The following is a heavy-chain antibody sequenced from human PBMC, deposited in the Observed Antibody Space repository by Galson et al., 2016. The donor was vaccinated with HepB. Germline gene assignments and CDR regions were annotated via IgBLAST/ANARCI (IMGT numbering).Heavy chain of an antibody. CDR1: GFIFSNAW. V-gene: IGHV3-15*01. CDR3: TTEIGSVYEGHYLDY. CDR2: IRSTSDGGTT. Sequence: SLRLSCAASGFIFSNAWMSWLRQAPGKGLEWVGRIRSTSDGGTTDYAAPVKGRFTTSRDDSKTTVFLEMNSLKIEDTAVYYCTTEIGSVYEGHYLDYWGQGTLVTVSS. J-gene: IGHJ4*02. D-gene: IGHD3-10*01.